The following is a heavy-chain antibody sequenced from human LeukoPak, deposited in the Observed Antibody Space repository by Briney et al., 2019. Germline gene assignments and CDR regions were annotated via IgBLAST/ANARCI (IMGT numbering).Heavy chain of an antibody. V-gene: IGHV4-34*01. D-gene: IGHD2-2*01. Sequence: SETPSLTCAVYGGSFSGYYWSWIRQPPGKGLEWIGEINHSGSTNYNPSLKSRVTISVDTSKNQFSLKLSSVTAADTAVYYCARHLGYCSSTSCYLGWFDPWGQGTLVTVSS. CDR3: ARHLGYCSSTSCYLGWFDP. CDR1: GGSFSGYY. J-gene: IGHJ5*02. CDR2: INHSGST.